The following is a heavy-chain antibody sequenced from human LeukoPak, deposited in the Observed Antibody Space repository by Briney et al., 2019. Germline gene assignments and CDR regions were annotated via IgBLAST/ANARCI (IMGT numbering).Heavy chain of an antibody. V-gene: IGHV1-69*04. CDR3: ARGQKGGYSGYPA. D-gene: IGHD5-12*01. CDR2: IIPILGIA. J-gene: IGHJ4*02. Sequence: SVKVSCKASGGTFSSYAISWVRQAPGQGLEWMGRIIPILGIANYAQKFQGRVTITADKSTSTAYMELSSLRSEDTAVYYCARGQKGGYSGYPAWGQGTLVTVSS. CDR1: GGTFSSYA.